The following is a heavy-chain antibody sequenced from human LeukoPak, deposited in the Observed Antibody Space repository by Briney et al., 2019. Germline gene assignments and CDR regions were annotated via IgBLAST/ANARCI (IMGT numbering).Heavy chain of an antibody. Sequence: RASVKVSCKASGYTFTSYDINWVRQATGQGLEWMGWMNPNSGNTGYVQKFQGRVTMTRNTSISTAYMELSSLRSEDTAVYYCAIARDYDSSGYYTSFDAFDIWGQGTMVTVSS. D-gene: IGHD3-22*01. CDR3: AIARDYDSSGYYTSFDAFDI. V-gene: IGHV1-8*01. CDR2: MNPNSGNT. CDR1: GYTFTSYD. J-gene: IGHJ3*02.